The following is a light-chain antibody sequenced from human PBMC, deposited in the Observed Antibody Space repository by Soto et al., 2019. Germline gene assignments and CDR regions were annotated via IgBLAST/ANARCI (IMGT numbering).Light chain of an antibody. CDR1: SSNIGSNA. CDR3: PAWENSLCGPV. Sequence: QSVLTQPPSASGTPGQRVTISCSGSSSNIGSNAVNWYQHLPGTAPKLLIYSNDQRPSGVPDRFSGSKSGTSASLAISGLQAADAAEYFCPAWENSLCGPVFGGATLLTVL. J-gene: IGLJ3*02. V-gene: IGLV1-44*01. CDR2: SND.